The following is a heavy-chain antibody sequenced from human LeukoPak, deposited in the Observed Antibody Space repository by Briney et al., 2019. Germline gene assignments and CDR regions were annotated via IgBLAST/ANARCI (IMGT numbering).Heavy chain of an antibody. Sequence: GGSLRLSCAASGFTFSSYSMNWVRQAPGKGLEWVSSISSSSSYIYYADSVKGRFTISRDNAKDSLYLQMNSLRAEDTAVYYCARGSSEGFDYWGQGTLVTVSS. CDR1: GFTFSSYS. J-gene: IGHJ4*02. CDR3: ARGSSEGFDY. CDR2: ISSSSSYI. D-gene: IGHD3-10*01. V-gene: IGHV3-21*01.